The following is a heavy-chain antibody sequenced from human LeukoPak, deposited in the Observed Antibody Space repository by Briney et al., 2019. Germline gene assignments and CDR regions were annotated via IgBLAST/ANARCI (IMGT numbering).Heavy chain of an antibody. V-gene: IGHV3-23*01. CDR2: ISGSGGST. CDR3: ARPQQGTPWYFDL. CDR1: GFTFSSYA. J-gene: IGHJ2*01. D-gene: IGHD7-27*01. Sequence: GGSLRLSCAASGFTFSSYAMSWVRQAAGKGLEWVSAISGSGGSTYYADSVKGRFTISRDKSKNTLYLQMNSLRAEDTAVYYCARPQQGTPWYFDLWGRGTLVTVSS.